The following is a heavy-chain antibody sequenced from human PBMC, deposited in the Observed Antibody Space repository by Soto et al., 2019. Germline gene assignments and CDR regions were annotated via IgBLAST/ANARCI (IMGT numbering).Heavy chain of an antibody. J-gene: IGHJ4*02. CDR2: IYDKGIT. CDR3: ARAPRQGDRIYYFYS. D-gene: IGHD2-21*02. Sequence: QVQLQESGPGLVKPSETLSLTCTVSGGSISGYSWNWIRQPPGKGLEWIAYIYDKGITNYNPSPKRLVPTSVATSTNQFSLNLSSVTAADTAVYYCARAPRQGDRIYYFYSWCQGTLVTVSS. CDR1: GGSISGYS. V-gene: IGHV4-59*01.